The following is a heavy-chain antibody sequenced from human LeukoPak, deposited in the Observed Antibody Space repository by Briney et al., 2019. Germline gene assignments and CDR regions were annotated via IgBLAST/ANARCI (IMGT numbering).Heavy chain of an antibody. CDR2: ISDTGAST. J-gene: IGHJ4*02. CDR3: ATGAYFEY. V-gene: IGHV3-23*01. CDR1: GFTFSRYG. Sequence: GGSLRLSCAASGFTFSRYGMTWVRQAPGKGLEWVSTISDTGASTYYADSVKDRFTISRDNSKNTLYLQMSGPRAEDTAIYYCATGAYFEYWGQGALVTVSS.